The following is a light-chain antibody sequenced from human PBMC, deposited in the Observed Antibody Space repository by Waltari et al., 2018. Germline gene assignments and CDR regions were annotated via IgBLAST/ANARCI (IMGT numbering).Light chain of an antibody. J-gene: IGKJ1*01. V-gene: IGKV4-1*01. CDR1: QSVLYSPNNKNY. CDR3: QQYHSVPRT. Sequence: DIVLTQSPDSLAVSLGERATINCKSSQSVLYSPNNKNYLGWFQQKTGQPPKLLIYWAAMRESVVPDRFSGSGSGTDFTLTISSLQAEDVAVYYCQQYHSVPRTFGQGTKVEI. CDR2: WAA.